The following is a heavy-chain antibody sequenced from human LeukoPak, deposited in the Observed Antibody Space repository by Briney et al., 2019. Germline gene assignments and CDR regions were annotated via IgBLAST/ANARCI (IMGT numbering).Heavy chain of an antibody. CDR3: ARDLSRKYSIDY. D-gene: IGHD1-14*01. V-gene: IGHV3-23*01. CDR2: ISGSGGST. CDR1: GFTFSSYA. J-gene: IGHJ4*01. Sequence: GGSLRLSCAASGFTFSSYAMSWVRQAPGKGLEWVSAISGSGGSTYYEDSVKGRFTISRDNSKNTLYLQVNSLRPEDTAIYYCARDLSRKYSIDYWGHGTLVTVS.